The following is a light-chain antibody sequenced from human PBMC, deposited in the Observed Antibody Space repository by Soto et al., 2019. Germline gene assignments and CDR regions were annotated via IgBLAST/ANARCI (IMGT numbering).Light chain of an antibody. V-gene: IGLV2-14*01. CDR3: CSYTSSSTVV. CDR1: SSDIGSYNY. Sequence: QSALTQPASVSGSPGQSITISCTGTSSDIGSYNYVSWYQHYPGKAPRLLIYEVTNRPSGVSNRFSGSKSGNTASLTISGLQAEDDADYYCCSYTSSSTVVFGGGTKVTVL. J-gene: IGLJ2*01. CDR2: EVT.